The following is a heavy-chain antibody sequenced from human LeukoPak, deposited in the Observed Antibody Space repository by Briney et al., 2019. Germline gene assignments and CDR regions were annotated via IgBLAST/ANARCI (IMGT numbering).Heavy chain of an antibody. CDR2: ISSSSSTI. CDR1: GFTFSSYS. J-gene: IGHJ4*02. CDR3: ARESRADFDY. Sequence: PGGSLRLPCAASGFTFSSYSMNWVRQAPGKGLEWVSYISSSSSTIYYADSVKGRFTISRDNAKNSLYLQMNSLRAEDTAVYYCARESRADFDYWGQGTLVTVSS. D-gene: IGHD2-2*01. V-gene: IGHV3-48*01.